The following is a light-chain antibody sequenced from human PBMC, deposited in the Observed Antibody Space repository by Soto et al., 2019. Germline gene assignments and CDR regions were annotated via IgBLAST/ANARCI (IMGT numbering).Light chain of an antibody. CDR1: SSDVGGYNH. CDR2: DVS. V-gene: IGLV2-14*01. CDR3: SSYTSSSTPYV. J-gene: IGLJ1*01. Sequence: QSVLTQPASVSGSPGQSITISCTGTSSDVGGYNHVSWYQQHPGKAPKLMIYDVSNRPSGVSNRFSGSKSGNTAPLTISGLQAEDEADYYCSSYTSSSTPYVFGTGTKVTVL.